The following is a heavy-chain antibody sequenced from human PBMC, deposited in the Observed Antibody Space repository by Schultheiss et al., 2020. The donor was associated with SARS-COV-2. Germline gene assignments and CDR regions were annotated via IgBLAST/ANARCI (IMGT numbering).Heavy chain of an antibody. J-gene: IGHJ4*02. D-gene: IGHD3-10*01. CDR3: ARDHGSGSFYYFDY. V-gene: IGHV3-33*01. Sequence: GGSLRLSCAASAFTFTRYGMHWVRQAPGKGLEWVAVIWYDGSKKYYADSVKGRFTISRDNSKNTLYLEMNNLRAEDTAVYYCARDHGSGSFYYFDYWGQGTLVTVSS. CDR2: IWYDGSKK. CDR1: AFTFTRYG.